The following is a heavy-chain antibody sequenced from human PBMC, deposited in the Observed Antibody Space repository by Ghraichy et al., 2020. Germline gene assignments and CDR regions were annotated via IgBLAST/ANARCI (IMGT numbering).Heavy chain of an antibody. CDR1: GGSVSSGTYY. J-gene: IGHJ6*02. V-gene: IGHV4-61*01. CDR2: IYYRGGT. CDR3: ARDPNSHHCSDNSCPGYYGMEV. Sequence: SETLSLTCSVSGGSVSSGTYYWTWIRQPPGKGLEWIGYIYYRGGTNYNPSLKSRVTISVDTSKNQFSLEVSSVTAADTAVYFCARDPNSHHCSDNSCPGYYGMEVWGLGTTVTVSS. D-gene: IGHD2-2*01.